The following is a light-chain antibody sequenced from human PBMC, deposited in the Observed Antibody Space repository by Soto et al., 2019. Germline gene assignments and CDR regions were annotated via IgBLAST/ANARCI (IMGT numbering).Light chain of an antibody. CDR1: QSISSNY. Sequence: EVVLTQSPGTLSLSPGERATLSCRASQSISSNYLAWYQQKPGQAPRLLIYGASSRATGIPDRFRGSGSGTDFTLTISRLEPEDFAVYYCQQYGISPRTFGPGTKVEIK. J-gene: IGKJ1*01. V-gene: IGKV3-20*01. CDR2: GAS. CDR3: QQYGISPRT.